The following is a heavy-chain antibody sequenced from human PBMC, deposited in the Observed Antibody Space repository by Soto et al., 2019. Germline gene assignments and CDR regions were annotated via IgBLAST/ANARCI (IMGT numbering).Heavy chain of an antibody. Sequence: SETLSLTCTVSGGSVSSVFHNWSWLRQSPGKGLEWIGYIYYSGSTYYNPSLKSRVTISVDTSKNQFSLKLSSVTAADTAVYYCARASATLYYYGMDVWGQGTTVTVSS. CDR2: IYYSGST. D-gene: IGHD3-10*01. V-gene: IGHV4-30-4*01. CDR1: GGSVSSVFHN. J-gene: IGHJ6*02. CDR3: ARASATLYYYGMDV.